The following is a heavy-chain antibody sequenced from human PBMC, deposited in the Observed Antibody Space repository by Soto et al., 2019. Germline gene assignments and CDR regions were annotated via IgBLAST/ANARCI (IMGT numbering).Heavy chain of an antibody. CDR3: ASTRGSSYDY. CDR2: IYNGGGT. J-gene: IGHJ4*02. V-gene: IGHV3-53*02. D-gene: IGHD6-6*01. CDR1: GVTVSVNY. Sequence: EVQLVETGGGLIQPGGSLRISCAASGVTVSVNYMSWVRQAPGKGLELASVIYNGGGTYYADSVKGRFTISRDNSKNTLYLQMNSLRAEDTAVYYCASTRGSSYDYWGQGTLVTVSS.